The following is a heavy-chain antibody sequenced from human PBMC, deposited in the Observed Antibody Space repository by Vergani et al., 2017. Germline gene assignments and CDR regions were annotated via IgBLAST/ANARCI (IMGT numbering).Heavy chain of an antibody. Sequence: QVNLVGSGGGVVQPGRSLRLSCATYGFIFQNYTMHWVRQAPGKGLEWVALISNDGRHTYYADSVRGRFSISRDNSKNTLYLQMNSLRAEDTAVYYCARDRVDIVATTTYYYYYYGMDVWGQGTTVTVSS. V-gene: IGHV3-30*04. J-gene: IGHJ6*02. CDR2: ISNDGRHT. D-gene: IGHD5-12*01. CDR1: GFIFQNYT. CDR3: ARDRVDIVATTTYYYYYYGMDV.